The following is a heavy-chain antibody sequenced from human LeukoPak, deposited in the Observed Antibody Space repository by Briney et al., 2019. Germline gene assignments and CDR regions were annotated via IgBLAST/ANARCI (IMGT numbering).Heavy chain of an antibody. V-gene: IGHV3-30*18. J-gene: IGHJ4*02. CDR1: GFTFSSYG. CDR3: AKDRIYDYGGNPDY. D-gene: IGHD4-23*01. CDR2: ISYDGSNK. Sequence: QPGRSLRLSCAAPGFTFSSYGMHWVRQAPGKGLEWVAVISYDGSNKYYADSVKGRFTISRDNSKNTLYLQMNSLRAEDTAVYYCAKDRIYDYGGNPDYWGQGTLVTVSS.